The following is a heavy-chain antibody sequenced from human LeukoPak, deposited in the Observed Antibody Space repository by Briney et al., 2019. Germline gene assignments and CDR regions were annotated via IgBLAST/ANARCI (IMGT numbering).Heavy chain of an antibody. CDR3: ASTIFGYYFDY. V-gene: IGHV4-59*01. D-gene: IGHD3-3*01. CDR1: GGSISSYY. CDR2: IYYSGST. Sequence: SETLSLTCTVSGGSISSYYWSWIRQPPGKGLEWIGYIYYSGSTNYNPSLKSRVTISVDTSKNQFSLKLSSVTAADTAVYYCASTIFGYYFDYWGQGTLVTVSS. J-gene: IGHJ4*02.